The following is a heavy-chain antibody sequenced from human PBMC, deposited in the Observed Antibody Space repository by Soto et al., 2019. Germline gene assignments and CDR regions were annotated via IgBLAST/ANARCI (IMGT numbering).Heavy chain of an antibody. CDR3: ASVHSGYGTGEDYYPGVDV. V-gene: IGHV3-74*03. J-gene: IGHJ6*02. Sequence: EVQLVESGGGLVQPGGSLRLSCAASGYSLSTYWMHWVRQIPGQGLTWVSRIGPDGSSATYADSVKGRFTISRDNANNAVYLQMNRLRAEDTGVYYCASVHSGYGTGEDYYPGVDVRGQGTKVTVYS. D-gene: IGHD3-22*01. CDR1: GYSLSTYW. CDR2: IGPDGSSA.